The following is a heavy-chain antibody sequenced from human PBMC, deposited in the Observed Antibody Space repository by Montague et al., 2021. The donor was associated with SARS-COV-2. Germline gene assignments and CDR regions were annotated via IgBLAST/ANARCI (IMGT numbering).Heavy chain of an antibody. D-gene: IGHD1-26*01. CDR1: GFPFGDYA. Sequence: SLRLSCAASGFPFGDYAMHWVRQAPGKGLEWVSGISWNSGSIGYADSVKGRFTISRDNAKNSLYLQMNSLRAEDTALYYCAKDNQWGFYYMDVWGTGTTVTVSS. J-gene: IGHJ6*03. CDR2: ISWNSGSI. CDR3: AKDNQWGFYYMDV. V-gene: IGHV3-9*01.